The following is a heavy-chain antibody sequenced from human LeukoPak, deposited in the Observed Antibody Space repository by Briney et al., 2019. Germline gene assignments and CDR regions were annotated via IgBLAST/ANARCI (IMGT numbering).Heavy chain of an antibody. D-gene: IGHD1-26*01. CDR2: ISAYNGDT. J-gene: IGHJ4*02. CDR3: ARAVSWELLNLDY. CDR1: GYTFTNYV. Sequence: ASVKVSCKASGYTFTNYVMTWVRQAPGQGLERMGWISAYNGDTNYAQKLQDRVTMTTDTSTSTAYMELRSLRSGDTAVYFCARAVSWELLNLDYWGQGTLVTVSS. V-gene: IGHV1-18*01.